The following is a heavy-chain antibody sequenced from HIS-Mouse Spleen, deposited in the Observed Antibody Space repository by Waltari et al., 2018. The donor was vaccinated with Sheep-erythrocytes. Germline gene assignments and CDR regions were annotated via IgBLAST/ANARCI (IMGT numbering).Heavy chain of an antibody. Sequence: QVQLQQWGAGLLKPSETLSLTCAVYGRSFRCYYWSWIRQPPGKGLEWIGEINHSGSTNYNPSLKSRVTISVDTSKNQFSLKLSSVTAADTAVYYCALSVDLAGAFDIWGQGTLVTVSS. CDR1: GRSFRCYY. CDR2: INHSGST. V-gene: IGHV4-34*01. CDR3: ALSVDLAGAFDI. J-gene: IGHJ3*02. D-gene: IGHD6-19*01.